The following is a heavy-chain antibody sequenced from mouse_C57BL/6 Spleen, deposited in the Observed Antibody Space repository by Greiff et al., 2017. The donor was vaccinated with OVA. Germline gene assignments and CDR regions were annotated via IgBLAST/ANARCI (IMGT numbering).Heavy chain of an antibody. Sequence: EVQLQQSGPELVKPGASVKMSCKASGYTFTDYNMHWVKQSHGKSLEWIGYINPNNGGTSYNQKFKGKATLTVNKSSSTAYMALRSLTSEDSAVYYCATGFPAWFAYWGQGTLVTVSA. J-gene: IGHJ3*01. V-gene: IGHV1-22*01. D-gene: IGHD2-2*01. CDR3: ATGFPAWFAY. CDR2: INPNNGGT. CDR1: GYTFTDYN.